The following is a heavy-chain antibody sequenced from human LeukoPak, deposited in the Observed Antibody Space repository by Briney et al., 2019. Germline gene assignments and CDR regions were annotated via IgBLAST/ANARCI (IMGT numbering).Heavy chain of an antibody. D-gene: IGHD3-22*01. CDR3: ARPVDYYDTTGPGAFDI. Sequence: GESQKISCKGSGYSFTNYWIGWVRQMPGKGLEWMGVIYPGDSDTRYSPSFQGQVTISADKSISTAYLQWRSLQASDTAMFYCARPVDYYDTTGPGAFDIWGQGTMVTVSS. CDR2: IYPGDSDT. V-gene: IGHV5-51*01. J-gene: IGHJ3*02. CDR1: GYSFTNYW.